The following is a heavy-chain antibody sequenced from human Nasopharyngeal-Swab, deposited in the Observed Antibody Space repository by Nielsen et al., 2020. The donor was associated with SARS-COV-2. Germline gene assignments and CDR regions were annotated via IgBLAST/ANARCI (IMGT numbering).Heavy chain of an antibody. J-gene: IGHJ4*02. V-gene: IGHV3-53*01. CDR3: ARGGGDDYVWGSYNYYFDY. CDR1: GFTVSSNY. CDR2: IYSGGST. Sequence: GGSLRLSCAASGFTVSSNYMSWVRQAPGKGLEWVSVIYSGGSTYYAYSVKGRFTISRDNSKNTLYLQMNSLRAEDTAVYYCARGGGDDYVWGSYNYYFDYWGQGTLVTVSS. D-gene: IGHD3-16*01.